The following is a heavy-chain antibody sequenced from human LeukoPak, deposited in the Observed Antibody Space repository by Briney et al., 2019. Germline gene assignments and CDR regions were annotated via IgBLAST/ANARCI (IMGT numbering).Heavy chain of an antibody. CDR3: AVVGATLGGDGAFDI. Sequence: PSETLSLTCTVSGGSISSSSYYWGWIRQPPGKGLEWIGSIYYSGSTYYNPSLKSRVTISVDTSKNQFSLKLSSVTAADTAVYYCAVVGATLGGDGAFDIWGQGTMVTVSS. V-gene: IGHV4-39*07. CDR2: IYYSGST. CDR1: GGSISSSSYY. D-gene: IGHD1-26*01. J-gene: IGHJ3*02.